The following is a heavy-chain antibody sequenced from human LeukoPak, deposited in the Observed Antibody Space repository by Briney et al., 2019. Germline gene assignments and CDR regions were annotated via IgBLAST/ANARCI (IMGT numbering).Heavy chain of an antibody. D-gene: IGHD6-19*01. CDR1: DYTYTNYG. J-gene: IGHJ5*02. Sequence: ASVTVSYTPSDYTYTNYGIDGLRQPPSQGLEWLGWISDYNEKTDFAQNLQGRLTMTIDTSTNTAYMELSSLRSDDTAVYYCARDARQWLPKNWFDPWGQGTLVTVSS. V-gene: IGHV1-18*01. CDR3: ARDARQWLPKNWFDP. CDR2: ISDYNEKT.